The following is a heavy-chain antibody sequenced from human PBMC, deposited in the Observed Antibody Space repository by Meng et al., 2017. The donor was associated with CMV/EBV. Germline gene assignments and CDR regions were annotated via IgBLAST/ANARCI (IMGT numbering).Heavy chain of an antibody. CDR3: ARDEAELGWNQENYYYYGMDV. V-gene: IGHV1-24*01. CDR2: FDPEDGET. Sequence: ASVKVSCKASGYTLTELSMHWVRQAPGKGLEWMGGFDPEDGETIYAQKFQGRVTMTEDTSTDTAYMELSSLRSEDTAVYYCARDEAELGWNQENYYYYGMDVWGQGTTVTVSS. D-gene: IGHD1-1*01. J-gene: IGHJ6*02. CDR1: GYTLTELS.